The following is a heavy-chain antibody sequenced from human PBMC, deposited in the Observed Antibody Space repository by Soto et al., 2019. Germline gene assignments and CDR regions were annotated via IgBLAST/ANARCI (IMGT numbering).Heavy chain of an antibody. CDR3: IPDRGPNDNFDY. Sequence: GGSLRLSCTASGFTFGDDAMSWFRQAPGKGLEWVGFIRSKAYGGTTEYAASVKGRFTISRDDSKSIAYLQMNSLKTEDTAVYYCIPDRGPNDNFDYWGQGTLVTVSS. V-gene: IGHV3-49*03. CDR2: IRSKAYGGTT. D-gene: IGHD3-9*01. J-gene: IGHJ4*02. CDR1: GFTFGDDA.